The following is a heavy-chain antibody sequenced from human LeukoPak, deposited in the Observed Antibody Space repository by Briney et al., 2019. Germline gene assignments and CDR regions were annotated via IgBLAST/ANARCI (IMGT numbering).Heavy chain of an antibody. CDR3: ARGGELGFDP. CDR1: GFTFSSYD. V-gene: IGHV3-13*01. CDR2: IATAGDT. D-gene: IGHD1-7*01. Sequence: PGGSLRLSCAASGFTFSSYDMHWVRHGIGKGLEWVSAIATAGDTFYSGSVKGRFTISRENAKKSLYLQMNSLRAGDTAVYYCARGGELGFDPWGQGTLVTVSS. J-gene: IGHJ5*02.